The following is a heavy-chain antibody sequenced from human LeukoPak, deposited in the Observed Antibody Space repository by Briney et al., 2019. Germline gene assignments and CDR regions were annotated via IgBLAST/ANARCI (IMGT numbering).Heavy chain of an antibody. V-gene: IGHV3-48*01. CDR1: RFTFSSYS. CDR3: ARAASYSSSSE. D-gene: IGHD6-6*01. Sequence: GGSLRLSCAASRFTFSSYSMNWVRQAPGKGLEWVSYISSSSSTIYYADSVKGRFTISRDNAKNSLYLQMNSLRAEDTAVYYCARAASYSSSSEWGQGTLVTVSS. J-gene: IGHJ4*02. CDR2: ISSSSSTI.